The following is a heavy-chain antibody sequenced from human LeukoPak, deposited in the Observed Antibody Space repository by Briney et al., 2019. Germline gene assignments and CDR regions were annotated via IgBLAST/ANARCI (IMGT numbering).Heavy chain of an antibody. J-gene: IGHJ6*03. CDR3: AREDIVVADSDYYYYMDV. Sequence: PSETLSLTCTVSGGSISSYYWSWIRQPPGKGLEWIGYIYYSGSTNYNPSLKSRVTISVDTSKNQFSLKLSSVTAADTAVYYCAREDIVVADSDYYYYMDVWGKGTTVTVSS. CDR2: IYYSGST. D-gene: IGHD2-2*01. CDR1: GGSISSYY. V-gene: IGHV4-59*01.